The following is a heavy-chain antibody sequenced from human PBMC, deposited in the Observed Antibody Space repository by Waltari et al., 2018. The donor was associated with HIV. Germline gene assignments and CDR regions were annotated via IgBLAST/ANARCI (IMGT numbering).Heavy chain of an antibody. CDR3: AREDIVVVPAATPGGYFDY. Sequence: QVQLVQSGAEVKKPGSSVKVSCKASGGTFSSYAISWVRQAPGQGLEWMGGISPILGTANYAQKFQGRVTITADESTSTAYMELSSLRSEDTAVYYCAREDIVVVPAATPGGYFDYWGQGTLVTVSS. CDR1: GGTFSSYA. D-gene: IGHD2-2*01. J-gene: IGHJ4*02. CDR2: ISPILGTA. V-gene: IGHV1-69*01.